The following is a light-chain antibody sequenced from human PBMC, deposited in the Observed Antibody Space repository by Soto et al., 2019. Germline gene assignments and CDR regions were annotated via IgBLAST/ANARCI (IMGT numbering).Light chain of an antibody. CDR2: GAS. J-gene: IGKJ1*01. Sequence: EIGMTQSPGTLSLSPGDTATLSCRASQSLGSDLAWYQQKPGQAPRLLIFGASSRATGIPARFSASGTGTDFTLTISDVQPEDFAVYYCHQRQSWPRTFGQGTKVDI. CDR1: QSLGSD. V-gene: IGKV3D-15*01. CDR3: HQRQSWPRT.